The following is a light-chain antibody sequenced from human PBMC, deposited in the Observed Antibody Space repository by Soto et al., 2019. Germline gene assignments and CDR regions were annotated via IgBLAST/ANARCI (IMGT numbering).Light chain of an antibody. CDR3: SSYTSSSTPLV. CDR1: SSDVGGYNY. CDR2: DVS. J-gene: IGLJ2*01. V-gene: IGLV2-14*01. Sequence: QSALTQPASVSGSPGQSITISCTGTSSDVGGYNYVSWYQQHPGKAPKLMIYDVSNRPSGVSNCFSGSKSGNTASRTISGLQAEDEADYYCSSYTSSSTPLVFGGGTKLTVL.